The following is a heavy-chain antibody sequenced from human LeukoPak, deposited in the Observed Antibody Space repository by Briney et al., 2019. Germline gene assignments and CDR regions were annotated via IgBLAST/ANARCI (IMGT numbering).Heavy chain of an antibody. V-gene: IGHV1-2*02. CDR3: ARDHRRGSTGYDMPAD. Sequence: GASVTVSCTSSVYTFFDYYLYWVRQAPGQGLEWMGWLNPRSGATNYAQKFQARVTMTRDTSINTAYMELSRLRSDDTAVYYCARDHRRGSTGYDMPADWGQGTLVTVSS. J-gene: IGHJ4*02. CDR2: LNPRSGAT. D-gene: IGHD5-12*01. CDR1: VYTFFDYY.